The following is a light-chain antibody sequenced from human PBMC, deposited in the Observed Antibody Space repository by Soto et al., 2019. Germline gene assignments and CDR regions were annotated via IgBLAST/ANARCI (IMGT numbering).Light chain of an antibody. V-gene: IGKV3-20*01. Sequence: EIVLTQSPGTLSLSPGERATLSCRASQSVSNSYLAWYQQKPGQAPRLLISGSSSGATGIPDRFSGSGSGTDFTLTISRLEPEDFAVYHCQQYGSLPLTFGQGTKVEIK. CDR1: QSVSNSY. CDR2: GSS. J-gene: IGKJ1*01. CDR3: QQYGSLPLT.